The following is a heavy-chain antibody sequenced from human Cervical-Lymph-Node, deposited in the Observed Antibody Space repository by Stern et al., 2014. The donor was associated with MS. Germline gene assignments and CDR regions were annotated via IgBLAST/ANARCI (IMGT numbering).Heavy chain of an antibody. CDR1: GYTFTNLA. J-gene: IGHJ6*02. V-gene: IGHV7-4-1*02. D-gene: IGHD6-13*01. CDR2: INTNTGNP. CDR3: ARGSSAWFPYYHGMDV. Sequence: VQLVESGSELKKPGASVKVSCKASGYTFTNLAMNWVRQAPGQGLEWMGWINTNTGNPTYAQGFTGRFLFTLDTSVGTAYLQISSLEVDDTAVYYCARGSSAWFPYYHGMDVWGQGTTVTVYS.